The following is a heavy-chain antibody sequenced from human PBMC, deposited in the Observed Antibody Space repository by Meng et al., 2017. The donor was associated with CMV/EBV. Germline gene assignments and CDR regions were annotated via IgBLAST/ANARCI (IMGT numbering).Heavy chain of an antibody. Sequence: GGSLRLSCAASGFTFSSYWMSWVRQAPGKGLEWVANIKQYGSEKYYVDTVKGRSTISRDNAKNSLYLQMNSLRAEDTAVYYCARDIVVVPAARTNHYYYYGMDVWGQGTTVTVSS. D-gene: IGHD2-2*01. J-gene: IGHJ6*02. CDR1: GFTFSSYW. V-gene: IGHV3-7*01. CDR2: IKQYGSEK. CDR3: ARDIVVVPAARTNHYYYYGMDV.